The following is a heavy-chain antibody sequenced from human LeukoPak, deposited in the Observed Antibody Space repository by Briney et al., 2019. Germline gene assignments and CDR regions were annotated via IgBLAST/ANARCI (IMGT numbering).Heavy chain of an antibody. CDR3: ARWPGPRWFGDYYFDY. Sequence: ASVNLSCKASGYTFTSYSISWVRLPPGPGLERMWLISAYNGNTKHAQKPQGRVTMTTDTSTSTAYLELRSLRSDDTAVYYCARWPGPRWFGDYYFDYWGQGTLVTVSS. D-gene: IGHD3-10*01. CDR1: GYTFTSYS. J-gene: IGHJ4*02. V-gene: IGHV1-18*01. CDR2: ISAYNGNT.